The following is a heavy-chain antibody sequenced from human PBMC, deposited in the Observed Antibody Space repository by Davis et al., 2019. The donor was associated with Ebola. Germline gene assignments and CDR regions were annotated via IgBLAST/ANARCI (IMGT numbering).Heavy chain of an antibody. V-gene: IGHV3-30*03. J-gene: IGHJ4*02. CDR1: GFTFSSYG. CDR3: ARDSDDYSFDY. CDR2: ISYDGSNK. Sequence: PGGSLRLSCAASGFTFSSYGMHWVRQAPGKGLEWVAVISYDGSNKYYADSVKGRFTISKDTSKNTLYLQMNSLRPEDTAVYYCARDSDDYSFDYWGQGTLVTVSS. D-gene: IGHD4-11*01.